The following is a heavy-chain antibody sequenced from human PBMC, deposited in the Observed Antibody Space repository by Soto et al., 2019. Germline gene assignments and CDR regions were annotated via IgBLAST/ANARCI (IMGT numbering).Heavy chain of an antibody. Sequence: SETLSLTCTVSGVSISSSYWSWIRQSPGKEKQWIGYIYYSGSVKYDPSLNSRVTISADMSRNQLSLRVTPVTAADTALYYCARGMYDSSGFSNPFDIWGQGTMVTVSS. D-gene: IGHD3-22*01. V-gene: IGHV4-59*01. J-gene: IGHJ3*02. CDR3: ARGMYDSSGFSNPFDI. CDR1: GVSISSSY. CDR2: IYYSGSV.